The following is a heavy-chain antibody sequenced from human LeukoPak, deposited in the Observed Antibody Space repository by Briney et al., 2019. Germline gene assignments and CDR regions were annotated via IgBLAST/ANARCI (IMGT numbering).Heavy chain of an antibody. J-gene: IGHJ6*03. V-gene: IGHV1-18*01. CDR3: ARGPGGRSGYYPLEDYYYYYYMDV. D-gene: IGHD3-22*01. Sequence: ASVKVSCKASGYTFTSYGISWVRQASGQGLEWMGWISAYNGNTNYAQKLQGRVTMTTDTSTSTAYMELRSLRSDDTAVYYCARGPGGRSGYYPLEDYYYYYYMDVWGKGTTVTVSS. CDR2: ISAYNGNT. CDR1: GYTFTSYG.